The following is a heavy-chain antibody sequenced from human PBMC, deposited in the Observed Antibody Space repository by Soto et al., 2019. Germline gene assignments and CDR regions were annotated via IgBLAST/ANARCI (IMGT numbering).Heavy chain of an antibody. CDR2: ISRSSGTI. CDR3: ARQRSMDV. J-gene: IGHJ6*02. V-gene: IGHV3-48*01. CDR1: GFTFSSYS. Sequence: GGSLRLSCAASGFTFSSYSMNWVRQAPGKGLEWVSYISRSSGTIYYADSVKGRFTISRDNAKNSLYLQMNSLRAEDTAVYYCARQRSMDVWGQGTTVTVSS.